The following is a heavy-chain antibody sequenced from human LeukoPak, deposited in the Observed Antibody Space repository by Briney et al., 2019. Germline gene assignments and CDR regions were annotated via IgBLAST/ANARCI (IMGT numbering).Heavy chain of an antibody. J-gene: IGHJ4*02. Sequence: GGSLRLSCSASGFIFSSNAMHWVRQAPGKGLEYVSAISSNGGTTYYTDSVKDRFTIPRDNSKNTLYLQMSSLRAEDTAVYYCVRASYSSGWYGDCWGQGTLVTVSS. CDR3: VRASYSSGWYGDC. D-gene: IGHD6-19*01. CDR1: GFIFSSNA. V-gene: IGHV3-64D*06. CDR2: ISSNGGTT.